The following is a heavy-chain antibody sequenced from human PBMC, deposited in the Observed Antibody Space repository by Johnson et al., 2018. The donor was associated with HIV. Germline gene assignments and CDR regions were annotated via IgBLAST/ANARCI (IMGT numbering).Heavy chain of an antibody. CDR2: ISSGGRTI. Sequence: QVQLVESGGGLVKPGGSLRLSCAASGFNFSDHYMTWIRQAPGKGLEWVSYISSGGRTIYYADSVKGRFTISRDNSKNTLYLQMNSLTAEDTAVYYCTTERLQKVLRAFDIWGQGTMVTVSS. D-gene: IGHD3-16*01. J-gene: IGHJ3*02. V-gene: IGHV3-11*01. CDR3: TTERLQKVLRAFDI. CDR1: GFNFSDHY.